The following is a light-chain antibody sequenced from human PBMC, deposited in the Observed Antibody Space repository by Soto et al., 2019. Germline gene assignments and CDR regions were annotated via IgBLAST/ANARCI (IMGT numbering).Light chain of an antibody. Sequence: QSVLTQPASVSGSPGQSITISCTGTSSDVGAYKYVSWYQVHPGKAPKLIIYEVRSRPSVVSDRFSGSKSGNTASLTISGLQAEDEANYYCSSYTSTCTLVFGGGTKVTVL. J-gene: IGLJ3*02. CDR1: SSDVGAYKY. CDR2: EVR. V-gene: IGLV2-14*01. CDR3: SSYTSTCTLV.